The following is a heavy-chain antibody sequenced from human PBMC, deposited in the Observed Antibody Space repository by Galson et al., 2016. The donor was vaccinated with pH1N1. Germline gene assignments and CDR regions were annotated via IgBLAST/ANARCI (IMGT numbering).Heavy chain of an antibody. D-gene: IGHD3-10*01. J-gene: IGHJ3*02. Sequence: SLRLSYAASGFTSSDYYMSWIRRAPGKGLEWVSYISSSGSTIFYADSVKGRFTISRDNAKNSLYLQMNSLRAEDTAVYYCASAPRLGELELGDVFDIWGQGTMVTVSS. CDR1: GFTSSDYY. CDR3: ASAPRLGELELGDVFDI. CDR2: ISSSGSTI. V-gene: IGHV3-11*01.